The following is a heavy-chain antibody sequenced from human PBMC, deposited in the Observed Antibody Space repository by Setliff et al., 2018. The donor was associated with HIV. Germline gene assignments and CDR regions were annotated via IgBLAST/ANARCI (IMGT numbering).Heavy chain of an antibody. V-gene: IGHV4-59*01. CDR1: SGSISTYY. D-gene: IGHD3-16*01. CDR2: IYYSGST. J-gene: IGHJ3*01. Sequence: SDTLSLTCSVSSGSISTYYWNWIRQPPGKGLEWIGYIYYSGSTNYNPSLKSRVTISVDTSKKQFSLKLTSVSTADTAVYYCASSDAYNWFGAFDFWGQGTVVT. CDR3: ASSDAYNWFGAFDF.